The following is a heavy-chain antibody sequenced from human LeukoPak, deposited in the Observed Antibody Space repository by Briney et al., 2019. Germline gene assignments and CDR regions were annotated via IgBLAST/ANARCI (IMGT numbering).Heavy chain of an antibody. Sequence: SETLSLTCTVSGGSISSYYWSWIRQPAGKGLEWIGRMYISGGTNYNPSLKSRVTMSVDTSKNQFSLKLTSATAADTAMYYCARGHQLQYFDYWGQGTLGTVPS. J-gene: IGHJ4*02. CDR3: ARGHQLQYFDY. CDR2: MYISGGT. CDR1: GGSISSYY. D-gene: IGHD2-2*01. V-gene: IGHV4-4*07.